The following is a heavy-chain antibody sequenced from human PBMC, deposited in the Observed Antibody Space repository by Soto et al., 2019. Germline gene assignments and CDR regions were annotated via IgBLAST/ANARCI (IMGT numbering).Heavy chain of an antibody. D-gene: IGHD6-13*01. CDR1: GFSLSTSGVG. J-gene: IGHJ4*02. V-gene: IGHV2-5*02. CDR2: IYWDDDK. Sequence: QITLKESGPPLVKPTQTLTLTCTFSGFSLSTSGVGVGWIRQPPGKALEWLALIYWDDDKRYSPSLKSRLTITKDTSKNQVVLTMTNMDPVDTATYYCAHRSQLVLPFDYWGQGTLVTVSS. CDR3: AHRSQLVLPFDY.